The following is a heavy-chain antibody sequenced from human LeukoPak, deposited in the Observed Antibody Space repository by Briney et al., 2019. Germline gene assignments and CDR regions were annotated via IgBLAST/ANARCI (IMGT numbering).Heavy chain of an antibody. D-gene: IGHD3-10*01. V-gene: IGHV4-61*02. CDR2: IYTSGST. CDR3: AREAMVRGVIYYYYMDV. CDR1: GGSISSGSYY. J-gene: IGHJ6*03. Sequence: PSETLSLTCTVSGGSISSGSYYWSWLRQPAGKGLEWIGRIYTSGSTNYNPSLKSRVTISVDTSKNQFSLKLSSVTAADTAVYYCAREAMVRGVIYYYYMDVWGKGTTVTISS.